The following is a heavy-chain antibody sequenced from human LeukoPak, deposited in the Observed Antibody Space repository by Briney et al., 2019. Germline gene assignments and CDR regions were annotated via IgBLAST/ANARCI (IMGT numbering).Heavy chain of an antibody. V-gene: IGHV3-30*04. CDR3: ARDRYSSSSAPHDY. CDR2: ISYDGSNK. Sequence: GGSLRLSCAAYGFTFSSYAMSWVRQAPGKGLEWVAVISYDGSNKYYADSVKGRFTISRDNSKNTLYLQMNSLRAEDTAVYYCARDRYSSSSAPHDYWGQGTLVTVSS. CDR1: GFTFSSYA. J-gene: IGHJ4*02. D-gene: IGHD6-6*01.